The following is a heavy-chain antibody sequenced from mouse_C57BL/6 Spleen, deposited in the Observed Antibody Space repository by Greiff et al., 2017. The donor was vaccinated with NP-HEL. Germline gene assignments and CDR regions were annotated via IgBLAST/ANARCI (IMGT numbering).Heavy chain of an antibody. CDR3: ATLDDYDVGYAMDY. CDR2: IHPNSGST. CDR1: GYTFTSYW. V-gene: IGHV1-64*01. D-gene: IGHD2-4*01. Sequence: QAQLQQPGAELVKPGASVKLSCKASGYTFTSYWMHWVKQRPGQGLEWIGMIHPNSGSTNYNEKFKSKATLTVDKSSSTAYMQLSSLTSEDSAVYYCATLDDYDVGYAMDYWGQGTSVTVSS. J-gene: IGHJ4*01.